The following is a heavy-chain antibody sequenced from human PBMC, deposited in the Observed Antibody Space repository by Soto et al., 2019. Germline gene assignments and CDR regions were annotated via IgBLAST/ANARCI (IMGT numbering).Heavy chain of an antibody. CDR1: GDSVSSSSVT. CDR3: ARDQYYYGSGSYYQADGMDV. J-gene: IGHJ6*02. CDR2: TYYRSKWYN. V-gene: IGHV6-1*01. Sequence: SQTLSLTCDISGDSVSSSSVTWNWIRQSPSRGLEWLGRTYYRSKWYNDYAVSVKSRITINPDTSKSQFSLQLNSVTPEDTAVYYCARDQYYYGSGSYYQADGMDVWGQGTTVTVSS. D-gene: IGHD3-10*01.